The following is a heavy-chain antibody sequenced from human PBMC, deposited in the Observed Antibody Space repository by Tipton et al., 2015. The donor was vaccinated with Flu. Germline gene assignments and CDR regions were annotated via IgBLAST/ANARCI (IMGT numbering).Heavy chain of an antibody. Sequence: TLSLTCTVSGGSISSGGYYWSWIRQHPGEGLEWIGYIYYSGSTYYNPSLKSRVSISVDTSKNQFSLNLSSVTAADTAVYYCARLRGGHCTSTSCYYYYGMDVWGQGTSVTVSS. CDR1: GGSISSGGYY. D-gene: IGHD2-2*01. V-gene: IGHV4-31*03. CDR3: ARLRGGHCTSTSCYYYYGMDV. CDR2: IYYSGST. J-gene: IGHJ6*02.